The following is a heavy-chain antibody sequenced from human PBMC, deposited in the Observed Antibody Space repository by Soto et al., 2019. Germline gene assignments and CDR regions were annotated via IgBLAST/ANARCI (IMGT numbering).Heavy chain of an antibody. V-gene: IGHV3-73*01. CDR3: ARGQGAAIGDYYYHGMDV. Sequence: LRLSCAASGFIFSGSAIHWVRQASGKGLEWVGRIRSRANNFATSSAASVKGRFTFSRDDSKNTAYLQMNTLKPEDTAVYYCARGQGAAIGDYYYHGMDVWGQGTTVTVSS. J-gene: IGHJ6*02. CDR1: GFIFSGSA. D-gene: IGHD2-2*02. CDR2: IRSRANNFAT.